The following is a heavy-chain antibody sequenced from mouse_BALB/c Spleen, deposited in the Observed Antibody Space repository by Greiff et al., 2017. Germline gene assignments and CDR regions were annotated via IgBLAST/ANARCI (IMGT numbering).Heavy chain of an antibody. CDR3: ARDRWGDY. J-gene: IGHJ4*01. CDR1: GFTFTDYY. V-gene: IGHV7-3*02. Sequence: VQLVESGGGLVQPGGSLRLSCATSGFTFTDYYMSWVRQPPGKALEWLGFIRNKANGYTTEYSASVKGRFTISRDNSQSILYLQMNTLRAEDSATYYCARDRWGDYWCQGTSVTVSS. CDR2: IRNKANGYTT. D-gene: IGHD2-3*01.